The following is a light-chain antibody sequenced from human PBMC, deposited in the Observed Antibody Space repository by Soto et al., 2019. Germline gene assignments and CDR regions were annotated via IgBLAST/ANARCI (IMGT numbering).Light chain of an antibody. CDR1: QSISVW. J-gene: IGKJ1*01. CDR3: QHYNDYCST. Sequence: DIPMTQSPSTLSASVGDRVTITCRASQSISVWLAWYQQKPGKAPNLLIYKTSSLYDGGTSRFSGTGPGTEFTLTISSLQPDYFATYYCQHYNDYCSTVGQGTKVEIK. V-gene: IGKV1-5*03. CDR2: KTS.